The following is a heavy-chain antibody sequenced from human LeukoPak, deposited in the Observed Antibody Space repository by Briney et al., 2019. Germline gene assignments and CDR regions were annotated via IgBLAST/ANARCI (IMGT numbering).Heavy chain of an antibody. V-gene: IGHV3-21*01. J-gene: IGHJ4*02. D-gene: IGHD2-2*01. CDR3: ARDLYQLPLPDY. CDR2: ISSSSSYI. CDR1: GFTFSSYS. Sequence: NAGGSLRLSCAASGFTFSSYSMNWVRQAPGKGLEWVSSISSSSSYIYYADSVKGRFTISRDNAKNSLYLQMNSLRAEDTAVYYCARDLYQLPLPDYWGQGTLVTVSS.